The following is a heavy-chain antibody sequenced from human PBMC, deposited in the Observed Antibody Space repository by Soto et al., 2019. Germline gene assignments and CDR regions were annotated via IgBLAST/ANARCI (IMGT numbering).Heavy chain of an antibody. J-gene: IGHJ4*02. CDR2: ISAYNGNT. CDR1: GYTFTSYG. V-gene: IGHV1-18*01. Sequence: ASVKVSCKASGYTFTSYGISWVRQAPGQGLEWMGWISAYNGNTNYAQKLQGRVTMTTDTSTSTAYMELRSLRSDDTAVYYCARVVYYDILTGYYSYKYYFDYWGQGTLVTVSS. CDR3: ARVVYYDILTGYYSYKYYFDY. D-gene: IGHD3-9*01.